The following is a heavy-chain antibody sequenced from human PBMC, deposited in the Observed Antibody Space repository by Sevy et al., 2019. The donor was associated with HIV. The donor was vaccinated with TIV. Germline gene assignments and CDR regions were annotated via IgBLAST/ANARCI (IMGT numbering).Heavy chain of an antibody. CDR1: GFTFSSYA. CDR3: AKSPPPYGDYGPTFDY. Sequence: GGSLRLSCAASGFTFSSYAMSWVRQAPGKGLEWVSAISGSGGSTYYADSVKGRFTISRDNSKNTLYLQMNSLRAEDTAVYYCAKSPPPYGDYGPTFDYRGQGTLVTVSS. V-gene: IGHV3-23*01. D-gene: IGHD4-17*01. CDR2: ISGSGGST. J-gene: IGHJ4*02.